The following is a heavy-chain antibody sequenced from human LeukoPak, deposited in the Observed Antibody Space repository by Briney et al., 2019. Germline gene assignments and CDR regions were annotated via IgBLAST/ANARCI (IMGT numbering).Heavy chain of an antibody. CDR2: ISAYNGNT. CDR1: GYTFTSYG. D-gene: IGHD6-13*01. Sequence: GASVKVSCKASGYTFTSYGISWVRQAPGQGLEWMGWISAYNGNTNYAQKLQGRVTMTTDTSTSTAYMELGSLRSDDTAVYYCARDSSSWTEPYGMDVRGQGTTVTVSS. V-gene: IGHV1-18*01. CDR3: ARDSSSWTEPYGMDV. J-gene: IGHJ6*02.